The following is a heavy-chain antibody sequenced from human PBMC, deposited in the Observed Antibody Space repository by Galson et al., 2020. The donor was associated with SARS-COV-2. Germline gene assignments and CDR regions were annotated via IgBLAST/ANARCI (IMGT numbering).Heavy chain of an antibody. D-gene: IGHD5-12*01. Sequence: GESLKISCAASGFVFSDSAMHWVRQASGKGLEWVGRIRSRTNSHATLYAESVKGRFTISRDDSKNTAYLQMSSLKTDDTAVYYCTTRLVPEGTFDYWGQGTLVNVSS. CDR2: IRSRTNSHAT. CDR3: TTRLVPEGTFDY. CDR1: GFVFSDSA. J-gene: IGHJ4*02. V-gene: IGHV3-73*01.